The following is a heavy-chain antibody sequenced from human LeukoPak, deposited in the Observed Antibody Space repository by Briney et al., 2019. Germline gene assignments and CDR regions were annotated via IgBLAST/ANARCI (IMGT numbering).Heavy chain of an antibody. CDR3: ARYGSGKYSLFGY. V-gene: IGHV3-7*01. J-gene: IGHJ4*02. CDR1: GFTFSSYW. D-gene: IGHD3-10*01. CDR2: IKQDGSEK. Sequence: GGSLRLSCAASGFTFSSYWTSWVRQAPGKGLEWVANIKQDGSEKYYVDSVKGRFTISRDNAKNSLYLQMNSLRAEDTAVYYCARYGSGKYSLFGYWGQGTLVTVSS.